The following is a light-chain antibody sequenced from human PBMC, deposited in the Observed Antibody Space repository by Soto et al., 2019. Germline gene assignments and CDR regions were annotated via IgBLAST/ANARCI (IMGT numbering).Light chain of an antibody. CDR2: DAS. J-gene: IGKJ4*01. V-gene: IGKV1-33*01. Sequence: DIQKTQSPSSLSASIGDRVTISCQASQAIINHLNWYQKKPGKAPNLLIYDASNLHTGVPSRFSGSGSGTEFTFIISSLQPEDVATYYCQQYDDLPLTFGGGTKVEIK. CDR1: QAIINH. CDR3: QQYDDLPLT.